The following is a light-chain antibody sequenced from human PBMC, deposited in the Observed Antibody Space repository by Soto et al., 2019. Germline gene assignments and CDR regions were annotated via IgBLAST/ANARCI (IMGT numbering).Light chain of an antibody. V-gene: IGLV1-44*01. CDR1: SSNIGINP. CDR3: AAWDESQTWV. J-gene: IGLJ3*02. Sequence: QSVLTQPPSASGAPGQRVTISCSGSSSNIGINPVNWYQQLPGTAPKLLIYINNQRPSGVSDRFSGSKSGTLASLAIGGLQSEDGADYYCAAWDESQTWVFGGGTKLTVL. CDR2: INN.